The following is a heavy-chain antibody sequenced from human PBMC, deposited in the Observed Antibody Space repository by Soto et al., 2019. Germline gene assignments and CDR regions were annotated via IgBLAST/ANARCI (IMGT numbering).Heavy chain of an antibody. V-gene: IGHV3-20*04. CDR3: VRGASLNFDY. J-gene: IGHJ4*02. Sequence: PGGSLRLSCAASGFTFDDYGMSWARQAPGKGLEWVSGVNWNGGSIGYADSVKGRFTISRDNAKNSLYLQMNSLRAEDTAFYYCVRGASLNFDYWGKGTLVTVAS. CDR2: VNWNGGSI. D-gene: IGHD1-26*01. CDR1: GFTFDDYG.